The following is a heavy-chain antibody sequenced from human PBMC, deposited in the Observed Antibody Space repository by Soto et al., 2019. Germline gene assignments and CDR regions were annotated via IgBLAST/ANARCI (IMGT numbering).Heavy chain of an antibody. Sequence: PADTLSLTCPVSGGSISSGGYYCIWIRQHPGKGLEWIGYIYYSGSTYYNPSLKSRVTISVDTSKNQFSLKLSSVTAADTAVYYCARLPAATLTGPIFDYWGQGTLVTVS. D-gene: IGHD2-2*01. CDR2: IYYSGST. J-gene: IGHJ4*02. CDR1: GGSISSGGYY. CDR3: ARLPAATLTGPIFDY. V-gene: IGHV4-31*03.